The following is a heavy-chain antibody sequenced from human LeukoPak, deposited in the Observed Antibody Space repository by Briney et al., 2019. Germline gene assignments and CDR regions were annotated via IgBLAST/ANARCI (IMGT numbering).Heavy chain of an antibody. CDR2: IFHSGST. D-gene: IGHD5-12*01. Sequence: SETLSLTCTTSGASSSNTYWNWIRQPPGKGLEWIGYIFHSGSTNYNPSLESRVTISADTSKNQFSLKLTSVTAADTAVYYCARGPAHIANKDLWGRGTLVTVSS. CDR3: ARGPAHIANKDL. J-gene: IGHJ2*01. V-gene: IGHV4-59*01. CDR1: GASSSNTY.